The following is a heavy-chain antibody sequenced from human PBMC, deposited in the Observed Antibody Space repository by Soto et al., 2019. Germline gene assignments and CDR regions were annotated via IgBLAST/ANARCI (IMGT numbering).Heavy chain of an antibody. CDR3: ARRDSSGWHIFDY. V-gene: IGHV4-39*01. D-gene: IGHD6-19*01. Sequence: PSGTLSLTCTVSGGSISSSSYYWGWIRQPPGKGLEWIGSIYYSGSTYYNPSLKSRVTISVDTSKNQFSLKLSSVTAADTAVYYCARRDSSGWHIFDYWGQGTLVTVSS. J-gene: IGHJ4*02. CDR1: GGSISSSSYY. CDR2: IYYSGST.